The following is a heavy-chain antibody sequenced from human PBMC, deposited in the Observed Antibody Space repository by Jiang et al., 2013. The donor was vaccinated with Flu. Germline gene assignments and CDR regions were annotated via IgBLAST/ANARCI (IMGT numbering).Heavy chain of an antibody. CDR2: ISYDGSNK. CDR1: GFTFSSYG. Sequence: QLVESGGGVVQPGRSLRLSCAASGFTFSSYGMHWVRQAPGKGLEWVAVISYDGSNKYYADSVKGRFTISRDNSKNTLYLQMNSLRAEDTAVYYCARAPLTTYYYYGMDVWGQGTTVTVSS. V-gene: IGHV3-33*05. CDR3: ARAPLTTYYYYGMDV. J-gene: IGHJ6*02. D-gene: IGHD4-11*01.